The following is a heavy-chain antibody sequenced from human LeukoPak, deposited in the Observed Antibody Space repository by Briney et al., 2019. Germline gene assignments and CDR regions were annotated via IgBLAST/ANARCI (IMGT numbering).Heavy chain of an antibody. CDR3: AKDMVPYGMDV. Sequence: GGSLRLSCAASGFIVSSSYMSWVRQAPGMGLEWVSAISGSGGSTYYADSVKGRFTISRDNSKNTLYLQMNSLRAEDTAVYYCAKDMVPYGMDVWGQGTTVTVSS. V-gene: IGHV3-23*01. J-gene: IGHJ6*02. D-gene: IGHD3-10*01. CDR1: GFIVSSSY. CDR2: ISGSGGST.